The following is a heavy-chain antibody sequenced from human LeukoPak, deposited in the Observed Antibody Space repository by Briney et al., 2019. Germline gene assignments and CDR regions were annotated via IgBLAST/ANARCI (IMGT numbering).Heavy chain of an antibody. D-gene: IGHD5-18*01. CDR3: ARDGYSYGFFDY. Sequence: GGSLRLSCEASGFTFSSFEMNWVRQAPGKGLEWVSHIRRSGSTRYYADSVKGRFTISRDNAKNSVYLQMNSLRAEDTGVYYCARDGYSYGFFDYWGQRSLVTVSS. CDR2: IRRSGSTR. J-gene: IGHJ4*02. V-gene: IGHV3-48*03. CDR1: GFTFSSFE.